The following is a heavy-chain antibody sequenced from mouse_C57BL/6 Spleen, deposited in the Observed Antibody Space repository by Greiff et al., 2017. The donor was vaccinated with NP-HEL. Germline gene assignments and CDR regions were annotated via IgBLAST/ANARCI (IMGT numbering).Heavy chain of an antibody. J-gene: IGHJ3*01. CDR3: AREETLAWFAY. Sequence: EVQLQESGPGLVKPSQSLSLTCSVTGYSITSGYYWNWIRQFPGNKLEWMGYISYDGSNNFNPSLKNRISITRDTSKNQFFLKLNSVTTEDTATYCCAREETLAWFAYWGQGTLVTVSA. V-gene: IGHV3-6*01. CDR2: ISYDGSN. CDR1: GYSITSGYY.